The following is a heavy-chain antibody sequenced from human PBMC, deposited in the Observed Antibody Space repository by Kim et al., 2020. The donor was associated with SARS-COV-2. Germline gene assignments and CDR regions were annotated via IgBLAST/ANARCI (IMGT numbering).Heavy chain of an antibody. V-gene: IGHV3-23*01. D-gene: IGHD6-13*01. CDR3: AKDLSPAAVYGMDV. CDR1: GFTFNNYA. Sequence: GGSLRLSCAASGFTFNNYAMSWVRQAPGKGLEWVSVISGSGAFTYFADSVKGRFTISRDNSKNTLYLQMNSLRAEDTAVYYCAKDLSPAAVYGMDVWGQGTTVTVSS. CDR2: ISGSGAFT. J-gene: IGHJ6*02.